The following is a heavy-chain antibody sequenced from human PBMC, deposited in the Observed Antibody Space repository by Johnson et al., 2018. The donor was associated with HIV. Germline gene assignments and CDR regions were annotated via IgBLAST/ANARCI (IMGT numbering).Heavy chain of an antibody. D-gene: IGHD3-16*01. CDR3: ARDRWGLKDAFDI. J-gene: IGHJ3*02. V-gene: IGHV3-11*04. Sequence: IRQAPGKGLEWVSYISSSGSTIYYADSVKGRFTISRDNAKNSLYLQMNSLRAEDTAVYYCARDRWGLKDAFDIWGQGTMVTVSS. CDR2: ISSSGSTI.